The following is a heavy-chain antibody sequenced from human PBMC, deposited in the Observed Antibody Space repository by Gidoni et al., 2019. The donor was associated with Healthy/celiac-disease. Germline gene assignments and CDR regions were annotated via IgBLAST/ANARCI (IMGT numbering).Heavy chain of an antibody. Sequence: GFTFSSYSMNWVRQAPGKGLEWVSSISSSSSYIYYADSVKGRFTISRDNAKNSLYLQMNSLRAEDTAVYYCAREGYGYSGMDVWGQGTTVTVSS. J-gene: IGHJ6*02. V-gene: IGHV3-21*01. CDR1: GFTFSSYS. CDR2: ISSSSSYI. CDR3: AREGYGYSGMDV. D-gene: IGHD5-18*01.